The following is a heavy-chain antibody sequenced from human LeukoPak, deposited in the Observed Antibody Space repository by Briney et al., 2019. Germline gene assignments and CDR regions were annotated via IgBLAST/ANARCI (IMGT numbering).Heavy chain of an antibody. J-gene: IGHJ6*03. Sequence: SETLSLTCTVSSGSISNNSYYWGWIRQPPGKGLEWIGSIYYSGSTYYNPSLKSRVTISVDTSKNQFSLKLSSVTAADTAVYYCARDYASGYYYYMDVWGKGTTVTVSS. CDR1: SGSISNNSYY. CDR3: ARDYASGYYYYMDV. CDR2: IYYSGST. D-gene: IGHD1-26*01. V-gene: IGHV4-39*07.